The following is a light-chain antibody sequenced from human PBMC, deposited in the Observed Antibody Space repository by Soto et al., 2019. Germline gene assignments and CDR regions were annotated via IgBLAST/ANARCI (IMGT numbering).Light chain of an antibody. Sequence: EIVLTQSPGTLSLSPGERATLSCRASQSVSNNYLAWYQQKPGQAPRLLIYGASNRATGIPARFSGSGSGTDFTLTISSLEPEDFAVYXXXQRSNWPPITFGQGDQGGYQ. CDR1: QSVSNNY. V-gene: IGKV3-11*01. CDR2: GAS. J-gene: IGKJ1*01. CDR3: XQRSNWPPIT.